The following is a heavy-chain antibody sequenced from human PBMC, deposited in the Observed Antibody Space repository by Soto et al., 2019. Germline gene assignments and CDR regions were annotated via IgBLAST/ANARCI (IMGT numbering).Heavy chain of an antibody. V-gene: IGHV1-3*01. J-gene: IGHJ4*02. Sequence: ASVKVSCKASGYTFISYAMHWVRQAPGQRLEWMGWINAGNGNTKYSQKFQGRVTITRDTSASTAYMELSSLRSEDTAVYYCARAAKVVVAANEFDYWGQGTLVTVSS. CDR2: INAGNGNT. CDR1: GYTFISYA. D-gene: IGHD2-15*01. CDR3: ARAAKVVVAANEFDY.